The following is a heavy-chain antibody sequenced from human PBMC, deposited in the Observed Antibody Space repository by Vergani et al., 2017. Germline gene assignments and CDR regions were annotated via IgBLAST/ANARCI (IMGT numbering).Heavy chain of an antibody. CDR1: GGSISSSSYY. CDR2: IYYSGST. D-gene: IGHD6-6*01. CDR3: ARRGGQLGDGFDP. V-gene: IGHV4-39*01. Sequence: QLQLQESGPGLVKPSETLSLTCTVSGGSISSSSYYWGWIRQPPGKGLEWIGSIYYSGSTYYNPSLKSRVTISVDTAKNQFSLKLGSVTAADTAVYYCARRGGQLGDGFDPWGQGTLVTVSS. J-gene: IGHJ5*02.